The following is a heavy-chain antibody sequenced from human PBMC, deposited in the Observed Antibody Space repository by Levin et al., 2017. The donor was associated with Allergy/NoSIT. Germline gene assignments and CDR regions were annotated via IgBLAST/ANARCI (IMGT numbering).Heavy chain of an antibody. CDR2: ISYDGGKK. J-gene: IGHJ4*02. D-gene: IGHD5-12*01. V-gene: IGHV3-30-3*01. CDR3: ARSSGNTGYDPTFDY. CDR1: TFTFSNYA. Sequence: SCVASTFTFSNYAMHWVRQAPGKGLEWVAVISYDGGKKYYADSVKGRFTISRDNSKTTLYLQMSSLRTEDTAMYYCARSSGNTGYDPTFDYWGQGTLVTVSS.